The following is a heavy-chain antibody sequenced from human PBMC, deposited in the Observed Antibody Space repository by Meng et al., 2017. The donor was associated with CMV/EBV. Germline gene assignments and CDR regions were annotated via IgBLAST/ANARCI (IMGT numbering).Heavy chain of an antibody. CDR1: FTGYY. D-gene: IGHD2-2*01. CDR3: ARDWLGYCSSTSCPSYWFDP. CDR2: INPNSGGK. J-gene: IGHJ5*02. V-gene: IGHV1-2*02. Sequence: FTGYYMHWVRQAPGQGLEWMGWINPNSGGKNYAQKFQGRVTMTRDTSISTAYMELSRLRSDDTAVYYCARDWLGYCSSTSCPSYWFDPWGQGTLVTVSS.